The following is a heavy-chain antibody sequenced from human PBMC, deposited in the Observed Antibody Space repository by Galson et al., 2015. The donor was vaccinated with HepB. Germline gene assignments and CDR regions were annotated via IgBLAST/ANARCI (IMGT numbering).Heavy chain of an antibody. Sequence: SLRLSCAASGFTFSSYWMSWVRQAPGKGLEWVANIKQDGSEKYYVDSVKGRFTISRDNAKNSMYLQMSSLRAEDTAVYYCAREVRYDFWSGHFDYWGQGTLVTVSS. CDR1: GFTFSSYW. J-gene: IGHJ4*02. CDR3: AREVRYDFWSGHFDY. V-gene: IGHV3-7*01. CDR2: IKQDGSEK. D-gene: IGHD3-3*01.